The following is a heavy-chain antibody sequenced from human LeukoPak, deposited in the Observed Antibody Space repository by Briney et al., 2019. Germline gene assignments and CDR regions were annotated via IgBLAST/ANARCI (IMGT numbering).Heavy chain of an antibody. D-gene: IGHD6-19*01. Sequence: GESLKISCKGSGYSFTSYWIGWVRQMPGKGLEWMGIIYPGDSDTRYSPSFQGQVTISADKSISTAYLQWSSLKASDTAMYYCARQDEYSSGWYGFFDYWGQGTLVTVSS. CDR2: IYPGDSDT. V-gene: IGHV5-51*01. CDR1: GYSFTSYW. CDR3: ARQDEYSSGWYGFFDY. J-gene: IGHJ4*02.